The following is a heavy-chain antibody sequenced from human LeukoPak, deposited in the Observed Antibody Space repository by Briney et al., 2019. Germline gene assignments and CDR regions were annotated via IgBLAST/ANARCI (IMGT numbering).Heavy chain of an antibody. CDR2: INHSGST. J-gene: IGHJ6*03. CDR1: GGSFSGYY. CDR3: ARGQPDTIFGVVIIRHFYYYMDV. D-gene: IGHD3-3*01. V-gene: IGHV4-34*01. Sequence: PSETLSLTCAVYGGSFSGYYWSWLRQPPGKGLEWIGEINHSGSTNYNPSLKSRVTISVDTSKNQFSLKLSTVTAADTAVYYCARGQPDTIFGVVIIRHFYYYMDVWGKGTTVTVSS.